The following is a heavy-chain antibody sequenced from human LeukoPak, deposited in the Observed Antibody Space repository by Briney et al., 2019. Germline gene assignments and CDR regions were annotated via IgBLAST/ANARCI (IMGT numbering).Heavy chain of an antibody. Sequence: PGGSLRLSCAASGFTFNNYAMSWVRQAPGKGLEWVSTISGSDDNTYYADSVKGRFTISRDISKNTLYLQMNSLRADDTAVYYCANDFDHWGQGTLVTVS. CDR1: GFTFNNYA. CDR2: ISGSDDNT. CDR3: ANDFDH. V-gene: IGHV3-23*01. J-gene: IGHJ4*02.